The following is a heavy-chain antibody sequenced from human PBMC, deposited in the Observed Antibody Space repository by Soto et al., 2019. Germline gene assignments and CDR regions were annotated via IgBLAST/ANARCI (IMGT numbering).Heavy chain of an antibody. CDR3: ARGALGGGDLDY. CDR2: IYHSGGT. CDR1: GGSISSGGYS. V-gene: IGHV4-30-2*01. J-gene: IGHJ4*02. Sequence: QLQLQESGSGLVKPSQTLSLTCAVSGGSISSGGYSWSWIRQPPGKGLEWIGYIYHSGGTYYNPSLKSRVSISVDRYKNQFSLKLSSVTAADTAVYYCARGALGGGDLDYWGQGTLVTVSS. D-gene: IGHD2-21*02.